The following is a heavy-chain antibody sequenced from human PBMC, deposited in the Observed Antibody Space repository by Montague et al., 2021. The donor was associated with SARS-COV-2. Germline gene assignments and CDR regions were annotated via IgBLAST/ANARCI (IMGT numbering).Heavy chain of an antibody. V-gene: IGHV4-59*08. D-gene: IGHD3-10*01. CDR2: IDSSVAT. CDR3: ARHYKPRSSGSPDFDY. J-gene: IGHJ4*02. CDR1: GDSISNYY. Sequence: SETLSLTCAVSGDSISNYYWSWIRQPPGKGLEYIGWIDSSVATAYNPSFKSRVTLSVDTVNNQLSLKLRSVTAADTAFYYCARHYKPRSSGSPDFDYWGQGTLVTVSS.